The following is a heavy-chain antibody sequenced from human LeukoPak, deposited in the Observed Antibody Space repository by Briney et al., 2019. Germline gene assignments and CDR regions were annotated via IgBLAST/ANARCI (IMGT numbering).Heavy chain of an antibody. CDR1: GFTFSSYW. J-gene: IGHJ4*02. V-gene: IGHV3-7*01. CDR2: IKQDVTEK. D-gene: IGHD3-22*01. Sequence: GGSLRLSCAASGFTFSSYWMSWVRQAPGKGLEWVAYIKQDVTEKYYVDSVKGRFSISRDNAKNSLYLQMNSLRAEDTAVYYCAADFDYYDSSGYYSAAYWGQGTLVTVSS. CDR3: AADFDYYDSSGYYSAAY.